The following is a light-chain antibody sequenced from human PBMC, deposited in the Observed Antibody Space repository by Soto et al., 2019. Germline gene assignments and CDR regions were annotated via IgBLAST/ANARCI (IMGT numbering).Light chain of an antibody. V-gene: IGLV2-8*01. J-gene: IGLJ2*01. Sequence: QSALTQPPSASGSPGQSVTISCTGTINDVGGYNYVSWYQHYPGEAPKLMIYEVVKRPSGVPDRFSGSKSGNTASLTVSGRQAEDEAAYYCCSYAGHTNVLFGGGTKLTVL. CDR2: EVV. CDR1: INDVGGYNY. CDR3: CSYAGHTNVL.